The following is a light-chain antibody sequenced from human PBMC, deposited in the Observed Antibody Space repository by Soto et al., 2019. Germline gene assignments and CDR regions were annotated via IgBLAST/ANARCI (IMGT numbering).Light chain of an antibody. J-gene: IGKJ1*01. V-gene: IGKV3-15*01. CDR2: GAS. CDR1: QSVSSN. Sequence: EILMTQSPATLSVSPGERGTLSCRASQSVSSNLAWYQQKPGQAPRLIIYGASTRANGIPARFSGSVSGTEFTLTLRSLQSEDFAFYYCQQYNNWPSWTFGQGTKVDIK. CDR3: QQYNNWPSWT.